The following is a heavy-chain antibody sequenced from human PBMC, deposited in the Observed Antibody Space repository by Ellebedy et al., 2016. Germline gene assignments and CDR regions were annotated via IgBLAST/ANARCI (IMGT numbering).Heavy chain of an antibody. CDR1: GESFSGYY. J-gene: IGHJ5*02. D-gene: IGHD3-10*01. Sequence: GSLRLXCAVYGESFSGYYWSWIRQPPGKGLEWIGEINHSGSTNYNPSLKSRVTISVDTSKNQFSLKLSSVTAADTAVYYCARGRSVTVVRGVIYEFDPWGQGTLVTVSS. CDR2: INHSGST. V-gene: IGHV4-34*01. CDR3: ARGRSVTVVRGVIYEFDP.